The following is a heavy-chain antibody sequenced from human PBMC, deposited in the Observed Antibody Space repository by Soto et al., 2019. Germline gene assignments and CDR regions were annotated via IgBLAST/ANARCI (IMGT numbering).Heavy chain of an antibody. Sequence: GGSLRLSCAASGFTFSNAWMNWVRQAPGKGLEWVGRIKSKTDGGTTDYAAPVKGRFTISRDDSKNTLYLQMNSLKTEDTAVYYCTTDLEDYGDYAALGYWGQGTLVTVSS. CDR2: IKSKTDGGTT. CDR1: GFTFSNAW. D-gene: IGHD4-17*01. CDR3: TTDLEDYGDYAALGY. V-gene: IGHV3-15*07. J-gene: IGHJ4*02.